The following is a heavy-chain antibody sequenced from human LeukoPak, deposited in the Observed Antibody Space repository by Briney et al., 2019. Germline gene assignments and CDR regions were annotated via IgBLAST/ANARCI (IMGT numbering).Heavy chain of an antibody. J-gene: IGHJ3*01. CDR1: GYTFSGYY. D-gene: IGHD6-19*01. Sequence: ASVKVSCKASGYTFSGYYIHWVRQAPGQGLEWMGWINPSSGATRYAQKFQDRVTMSSDTSITTAYMDLSRLRSDDTAVYYCTKDQGIAVAGTDWGQGTMVTVPS. CDR3: TKDQGIAVAGTD. CDR2: INPSSGAT. V-gene: IGHV1-2*02.